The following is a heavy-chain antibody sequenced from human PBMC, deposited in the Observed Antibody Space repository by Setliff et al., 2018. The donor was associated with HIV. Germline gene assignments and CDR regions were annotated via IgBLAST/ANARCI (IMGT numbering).Heavy chain of an antibody. D-gene: IGHD1-7*01. CDR2: IGGSGGST. CDR1: GISFSSYA. Sequence: PGGSLRLSCEASGISFSSYAMNWVRQAPGKGLEWVSVIGGSGGSTYYADSVKGRFTISRNNSKNTLYLQMDSLRAEDTAVYYCARGRNRNYVVYGMDVWGQGTTVTVSS. J-gene: IGHJ6*02. CDR3: ARGRNRNYVVYGMDV. V-gene: IGHV3-23*01.